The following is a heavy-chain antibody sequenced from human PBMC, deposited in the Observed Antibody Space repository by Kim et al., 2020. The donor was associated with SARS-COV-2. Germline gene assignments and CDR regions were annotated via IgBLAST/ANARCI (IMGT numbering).Heavy chain of an antibody. Sequence: GGSLRLSCAASGFTFSSYGMYWVRQAPGKGLEWVAVISYDGSNKYYADSVKGRFTISRDNSKNTLYLQMNSLRAEDTAVYYCAKMYDSSGYYYGAFDYWGQGTLVTVSS. J-gene: IGHJ4*02. CDR2: ISYDGSNK. D-gene: IGHD3-22*01. V-gene: IGHV3-30*18. CDR3: AKMYDSSGYYYGAFDY. CDR1: GFTFSSYG.